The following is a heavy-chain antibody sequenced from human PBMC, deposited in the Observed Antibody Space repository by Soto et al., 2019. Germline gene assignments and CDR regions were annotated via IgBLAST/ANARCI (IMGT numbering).Heavy chain of an antibody. CDR2: IDPSDSYT. CDR3: ARLGDCSGGSCFSRYYYYGMDV. CDR1: GYSFTSYW. J-gene: IGHJ6*02. V-gene: IGHV5-10-1*01. D-gene: IGHD2-15*01. Sequence: LGESLKISCQGSGYSFTSYWISWVRQMPGKGLEWMGRIDPSDSYTNYSPSFQGHVTISADKSISTAYLQWSSLKASDSAIYYCARLGDCSGGSCFSRYYYYGMDVWGQGTTVTVSS.